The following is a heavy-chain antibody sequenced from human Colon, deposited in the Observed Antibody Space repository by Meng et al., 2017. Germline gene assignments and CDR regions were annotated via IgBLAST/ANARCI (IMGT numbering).Heavy chain of an antibody. CDR1: GFTFKYYG. V-gene: IGHV3-33*01. Sequence: GESLKISCSTSGFTFKYYGMHWVRQAPGKGLEWVAVMWSDGIKKYYADSVKGRFTVSRDNSKNTVYLQMNSLRVEDTAVYYCARDNDGSSHYSVFDYWGQGTRVTGSS. CDR2: MWSDGIKK. CDR3: ARDNDGSSHYSVFDY. D-gene: IGHD3-22*01. J-gene: IGHJ4*02.